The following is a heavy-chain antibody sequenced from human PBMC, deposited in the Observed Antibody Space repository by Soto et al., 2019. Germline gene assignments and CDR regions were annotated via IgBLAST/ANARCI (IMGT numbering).Heavy chain of an antibody. J-gene: IGHJ4*02. CDR3: ARGYWNYVGPPYYFDY. D-gene: IGHD1-7*01. V-gene: IGHV4-4*02. CDR1: GGSISSSNW. CDR2: IYHRGST. Sequence: QVQLQESGPGLVKPSGTLSLTCAVSGGSISSSNWWSWVGQPPGKGLEGLGGIYHRGSTNYKPSLKRRLTISVDKSKNQFSLKLSSVAVADTAVYYCARGYWNYVGPPYYFDYWGQGTLVTVSS.